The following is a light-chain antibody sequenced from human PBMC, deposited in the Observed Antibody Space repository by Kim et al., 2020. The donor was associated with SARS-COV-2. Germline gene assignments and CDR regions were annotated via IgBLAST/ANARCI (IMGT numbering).Light chain of an antibody. CDR3: QQSNDWPPLT. CDR2: DAT. CDR1: QTINNK. Sequence: SPVERASLSCRASQTINNKLVWYQQKPGQAPRLLIYDATTRATGSPSRFIGSGSETDFTLTINSLQSEDFAVYYCQQSNDWPPLTFGQGTKVDIK. J-gene: IGKJ1*01. V-gene: IGKV3-15*01.